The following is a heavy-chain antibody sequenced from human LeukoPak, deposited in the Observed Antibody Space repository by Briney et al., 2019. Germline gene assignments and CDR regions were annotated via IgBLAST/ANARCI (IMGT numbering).Heavy chain of an antibody. J-gene: IGHJ5*02. CDR3: ARDLGAVYYDFWSGPNWFDP. V-gene: IGHV1-46*01. Sequence: ASVKVSCKAFGYTFTSNYMHWVRQAPGQGLEWMGIINPSGGSTSYAQKFQGRVTMTRDMSTSTVYMELSSLRSEDTAVYYCARDLGAVYYDFWSGPNWFDPWGQGTLVTVSS. D-gene: IGHD3-3*01. CDR1: GYTFTSNY. CDR2: INPSGGST.